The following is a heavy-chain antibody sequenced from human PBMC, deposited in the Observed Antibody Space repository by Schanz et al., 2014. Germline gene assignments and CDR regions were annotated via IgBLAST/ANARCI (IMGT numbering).Heavy chain of an antibody. CDR1: GGSIRGYY. V-gene: IGHV4-59*08. D-gene: IGHD4-4*01. CDR3: ARHLPGGYNNHGWFDP. Sequence: QVQLQESGPGLVKPSETLSLTCTVSGGSIRGYYCSWIRQPPGKGLEWIGYVHSSGSTNYNSPLKSPVPIPVATSKTHFPLKLSSVTAADTAVYYCARHLPGGYNNHGWFDPWGQGTLVTVSS. CDR2: VHSSGST. J-gene: IGHJ5*02.